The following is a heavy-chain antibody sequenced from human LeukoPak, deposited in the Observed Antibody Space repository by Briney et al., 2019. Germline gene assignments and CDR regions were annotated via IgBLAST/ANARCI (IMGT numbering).Heavy chain of an antibody. D-gene: IGHD5-18*01. J-gene: IGHJ6*03. CDR2: IYHSGST. CDR3: ARRMGDTAMVSYYYYYMDV. CDR1: GYFISSGYY. Sequence: SETLSLTRTVSGYFISSGYYCGWIRQPPGKGLEWIGIIYHSGSTYYNPSLNRRLTISVHTSKNQLSLTLSAVPAADTPVYYFARRMGDTAMVSYYYYYMDVWGKGTTVNVSS. V-gene: IGHV4-38-2*02.